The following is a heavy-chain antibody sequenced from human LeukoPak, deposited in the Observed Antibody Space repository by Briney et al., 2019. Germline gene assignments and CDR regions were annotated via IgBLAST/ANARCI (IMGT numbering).Heavy chain of an antibody. D-gene: IGHD6-6*01. Sequence: ASVKVSCKASGGTFSSYTISWVRQAPGQGLEWMGRIIPILGIANYAQKFQGRVTITADKSTSTAYMGLSSLRSEDTAVYYCARSEQLYNWFDPWGQGTLVTVSS. CDR1: GGTFSSYT. CDR3: ARSEQLYNWFDP. CDR2: IIPILGIA. J-gene: IGHJ5*02. V-gene: IGHV1-69*02.